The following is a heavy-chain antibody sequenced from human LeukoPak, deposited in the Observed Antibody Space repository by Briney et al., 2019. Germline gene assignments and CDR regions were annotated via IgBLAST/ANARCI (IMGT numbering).Heavy chain of an antibody. D-gene: IGHD6-19*01. CDR1: GFTFRNAW. Sequence: GGSLRLSCAASGFTFRNAWMSWVRHAPGKGLERVGRVKSITDGGTTDYVPPVKGRFSISRDDSGSTLYLQMNSLTTEDTAVYYCTKATPDSSGWIDYWGQGTLVTVSS. CDR2: VKSITDGGTT. J-gene: IGHJ4*02. CDR3: TKATPDSSGWIDY. V-gene: IGHV3-15*01.